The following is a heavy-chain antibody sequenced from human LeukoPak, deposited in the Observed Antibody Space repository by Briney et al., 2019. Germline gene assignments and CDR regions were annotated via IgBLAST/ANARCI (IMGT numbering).Heavy chain of an antibody. J-gene: IGHJ6*02. CDR2: VYYSGST. D-gene: IGHD2-15*01. CDR3: ARHLGPGWHAMYI. V-gene: IGHV4-59*08. Sequence: PSETLSLTCTVSGGSDSSYFWSWIRQPPGKGLEWIGYVYYSGSTNYNPSLKSRVTISVETSKTQFSLRLSSVTAADTAVYYCARHLGPGWHAMYIWGQGTTVTVSS. CDR1: GGSDSSYF.